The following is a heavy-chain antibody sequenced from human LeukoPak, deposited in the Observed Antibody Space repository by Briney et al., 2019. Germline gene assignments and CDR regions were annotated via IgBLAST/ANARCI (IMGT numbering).Heavy chain of an antibody. J-gene: IGHJ3*02. D-gene: IGHD3-16*01. CDR2: ISYDGSNK. CDR3: AKLTARGAAFDI. V-gene: IGHV3-30*18. CDR1: GFTFSSYG. Sequence: GGSLRLPCAASGFTFSSYGMHWVRQAPGKGLEWVAVISYDGSNKYYADSVKGRFTISRDNSKNTLYLQMNSLRAEDTAVYYCAKLTARGAAFDIWGQGTMVTVSS.